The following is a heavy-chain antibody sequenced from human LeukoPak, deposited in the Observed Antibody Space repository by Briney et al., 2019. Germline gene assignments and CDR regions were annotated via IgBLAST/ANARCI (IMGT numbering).Heavy chain of an antibody. Sequence: KPSQTLSFTCTVSGGSISSGDYYWRWIRQPPGKSLEWIGYICYSGSTYYNPSLKSRVTISVDTSKNQFSLKLSSVTAADTAVYYCARQYDFWSGVGSYFDYWGQGTLVTVSS. D-gene: IGHD3-3*01. CDR3: ARQYDFWSGVGSYFDY. CDR2: ICYSGST. CDR1: GGSISSGDYY. V-gene: IGHV4-30-4*08. J-gene: IGHJ4*02.